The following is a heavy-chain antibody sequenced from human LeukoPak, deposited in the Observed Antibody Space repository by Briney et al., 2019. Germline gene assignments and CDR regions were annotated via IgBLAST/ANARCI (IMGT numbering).Heavy chain of an antibody. D-gene: IGHD5-18*01. V-gene: IGHV4-4*07. CDR1: GGSISSYY. Sequence: SETLSLTCTVSGGSISSYYWSRIRQPAGKGLEWIGRIYTSGSTNYNPSLKSRVTMSVDTSKNQFSLKLSSVTAADTAVYYCARDAVEYSYGYEYYFDYWGQGTLVTVSS. CDR2: IYTSGST. J-gene: IGHJ4*02. CDR3: ARDAVEYSYGYEYYFDY.